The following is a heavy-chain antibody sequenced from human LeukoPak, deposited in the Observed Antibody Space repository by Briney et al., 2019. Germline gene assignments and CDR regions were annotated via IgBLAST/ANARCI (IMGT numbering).Heavy chain of an antibody. Sequence: GRSLRLSCAASGFTFSSYGMHWVRQAPGKGLEWVAVMSYDGSNKYYADSVKGRFTISRDNSKNTLYLQMNSLRAEDTAVYYCANEKAAAGDWGQGTLVTVSS. J-gene: IGHJ4*02. CDR2: MSYDGSNK. V-gene: IGHV3-30*18. CDR1: GFTFSSYG. CDR3: ANEKAAAGD. D-gene: IGHD6-13*01.